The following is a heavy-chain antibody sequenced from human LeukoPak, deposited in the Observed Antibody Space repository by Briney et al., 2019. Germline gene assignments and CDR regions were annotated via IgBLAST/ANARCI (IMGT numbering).Heavy chain of an antibody. CDR2: ISYDGSNK. CDR1: GFTFSSYA. Sequence: GGSLRLSCAASGFTFSSYAMHWVRQAPGKGLEWVAVISYDGSNKYYADSVKGRFTISRDNSKNTLYLQMHSLRAEDTAVYYCARGGIYCSSTSCYWISVDYWGQGTLVTVSS. D-gene: IGHD2-2*01. V-gene: IGHV3-30-3*01. CDR3: ARGGIYCSSTSCYWISVDY. J-gene: IGHJ4*02.